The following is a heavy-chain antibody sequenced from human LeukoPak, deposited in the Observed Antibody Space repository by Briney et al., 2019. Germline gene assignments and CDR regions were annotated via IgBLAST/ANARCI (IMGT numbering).Heavy chain of an antibody. Sequence: NPSETLSLTCTIYGGSISTYYWSCIRQPPGKGLEWIGNIYDRGSTKYNPSLKSRVTISVDTSKNQFSLRLSSVTAADTAVYYCARGRTVDIWGQGTLVTVSS. CDR3: ARGRTVDI. V-gene: IGHV4-59*01. J-gene: IGHJ4*02. CDR2: IYDRGST. CDR1: GGSISTYY.